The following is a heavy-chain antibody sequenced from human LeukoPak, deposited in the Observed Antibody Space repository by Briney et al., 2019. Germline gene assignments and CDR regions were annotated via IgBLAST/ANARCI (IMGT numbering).Heavy chain of an antibody. Sequence: ASVKASCKASGYTFTNYGVSWVRQAPGQGLAWMGWISAYNGNTNYPQKLQGRVTMTTDTSTSTAYMELRSLISDDTAVYYCARGGQLRATTSLDYWGQGTLVTVSS. D-gene: IGHD5-24*01. J-gene: IGHJ4*02. CDR3: ARGGQLRATTSLDY. CDR2: ISAYNGNT. CDR1: GYTFTNYG. V-gene: IGHV1-18*01.